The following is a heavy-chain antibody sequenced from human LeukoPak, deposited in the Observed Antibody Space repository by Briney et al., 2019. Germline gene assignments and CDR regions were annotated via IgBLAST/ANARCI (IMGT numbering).Heavy chain of an antibody. Sequence: GGSLRLSCAASGFTFSSYSMNWVRQAPGKGLEWVSSISTSSSYTYYADSVKGRFTNSRDNSKNTLYLQMNSLRAEDTAVYYCAKCMVRGVIITRGAFDIWGQGTMVTVSS. CDR1: GFTFSSYS. J-gene: IGHJ3*02. D-gene: IGHD3-10*01. V-gene: IGHV3-21*04. CDR3: AKCMVRGVIITRGAFDI. CDR2: ISTSSSYT.